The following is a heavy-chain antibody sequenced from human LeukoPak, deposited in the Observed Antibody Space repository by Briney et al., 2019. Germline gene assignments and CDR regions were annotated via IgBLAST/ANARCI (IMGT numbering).Heavy chain of an antibody. CDR3: AREKTGTLYFDC. V-gene: IGHV3-74*01. CDR2: INSDGSGT. CDR1: GFTFSSYA. J-gene: IGHJ4*02. Sequence: GGSLRLSCAASGFTFSSYAMSWVRQAPGKGLLCVSRINSDGSGTNYADSVKGRFTISRDNAKNTLYLQMNSLRVEDTAVYYCAREKTGTLYFDCWGQGTLVTVSS. D-gene: IGHD1-7*01.